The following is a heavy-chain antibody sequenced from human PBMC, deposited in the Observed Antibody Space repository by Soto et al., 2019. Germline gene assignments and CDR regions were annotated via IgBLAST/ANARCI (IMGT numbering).Heavy chain of an antibody. CDR3: ARDGNYYDSSGYYLDY. CDR1: GYTFTGYY. V-gene: IGHV1-2*04. CDR2: INPNSGGT. J-gene: IGHJ4*02. Sequence: GASVKVSCKASGYTFTGYYMHWVRQAPGQGLEWMGWINPNSGGTNYAQKFQGWVTMTRDTSISTAYMELSRLRSDDTAVYYCARDGNYYDSSGYYLDYWGQGTLVTVSS. D-gene: IGHD3-22*01.